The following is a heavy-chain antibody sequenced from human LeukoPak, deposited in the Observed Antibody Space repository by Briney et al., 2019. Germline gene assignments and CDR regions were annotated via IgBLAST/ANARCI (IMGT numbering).Heavy chain of an antibody. D-gene: IGHD2-2*01. CDR1: GGTFSSYA. Sequence: SVKVSCKASGGTFSSYAISWVRQAPGQGLEWMGGIIPIFGTANYAQKFQGRVTITADESTSTAYMELSSLRSEATAVYYCASMRLVVVPAAMYFDYWGQGTLVTVSS. CDR3: ASMRLVVVPAAMYFDY. V-gene: IGHV1-69*13. J-gene: IGHJ4*02. CDR2: IIPIFGTA.